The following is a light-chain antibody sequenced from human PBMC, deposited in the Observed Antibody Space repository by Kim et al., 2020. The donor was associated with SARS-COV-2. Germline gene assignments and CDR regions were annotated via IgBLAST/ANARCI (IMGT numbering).Light chain of an antibody. Sequence: DIQMTQSPSTLSASVGDRVSITCRASQIIETYLAWYQQKPGKAPALLIYQASSLHIGVPSRFSGSGSGTEFTLTINSLQPDVFATYYCQHYIRFPYTFGQGTKLEI. CDR3: QHYIRFPYT. V-gene: IGKV1-5*01. J-gene: IGKJ2*01. CDR1: QIIETY. CDR2: QAS.